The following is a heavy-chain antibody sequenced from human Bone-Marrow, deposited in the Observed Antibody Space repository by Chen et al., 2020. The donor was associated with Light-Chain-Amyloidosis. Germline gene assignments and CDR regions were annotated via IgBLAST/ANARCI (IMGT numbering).Heavy chain of an antibody. Sequence: VQLQESGPGVVKPSETLSLTCTVSGVSISSYYWSWIRQTPGQGLEWIGSIYYSGSTYYNPSLKSRVTISVDTSKNQFSLKLSSVTAADTAVYYCARDPYDYVWGSYRPNNNWFDPWGQGTLVTVSS. CDR3: ARDPYDYVWGSYRPNNNWFDP. V-gene: IGHV4-59*12. J-gene: IGHJ5*02. CDR1: GVSISSYY. CDR2: IYYSGST. D-gene: IGHD3-16*02.